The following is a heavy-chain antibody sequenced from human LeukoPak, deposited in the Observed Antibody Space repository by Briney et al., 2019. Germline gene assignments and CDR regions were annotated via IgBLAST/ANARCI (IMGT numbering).Heavy chain of an antibody. Sequence: ASVKVSCKAYGYSFSGYYMHWVRQAPGQGLEWMGWINPNSGGTNYVQKFQGRVTMTRDTSISTAYMDLSRLRSDDTAVYYCARGGIQLWFSYWGQGTLVTVSS. CDR1: GYSFSGYY. CDR2: INPNSGGT. CDR3: ARGGIQLWFSY. D-gene: IGHD5-18*01. J-gene: IGHJ4*02. V-gene: IGHV1-2*02.